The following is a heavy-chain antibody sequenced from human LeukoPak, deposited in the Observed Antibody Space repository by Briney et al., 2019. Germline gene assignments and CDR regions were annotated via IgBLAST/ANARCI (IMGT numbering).Heavy chain of an antibody. V-gene: IGHV3-7*01. D-gene: IGHD3-3*01. CDR3: ARVLVGPAQSGYSNWYFDL. CDR2: IKQDGSEK. Sequence: PGGSLRLSCEASGFTFSSYWMSWVRQAPGKGLEWVANIKQDGSEKYYADSMKGRFIISRDNAENSLYLEMKSLRAEDTAVYFCARVLVGPAQSGYSNWYFDLWGRGTLVTVSS. CDR1: GFTFSSYW. J-gene: IGHJ2*01.